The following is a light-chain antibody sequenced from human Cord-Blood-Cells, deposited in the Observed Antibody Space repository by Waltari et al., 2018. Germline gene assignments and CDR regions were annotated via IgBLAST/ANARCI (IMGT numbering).Light chain of an antibody. CDR3: QQYGSSPPYS. CDR2: GAS. V-gene: IGKV3-20*01. J-gene: IGKJ2*03. Sequence: LTQSPGTLSLSPGERATLSCRASQSVSSSYLAWYQQKPGQAPRLLIYGASSRATGIPDRFSGSGSGTDFTLTISRLEPEDFAVYYCQQYGSSPPYSFGQGTKLEIK. CDR1: QSVSSSY.